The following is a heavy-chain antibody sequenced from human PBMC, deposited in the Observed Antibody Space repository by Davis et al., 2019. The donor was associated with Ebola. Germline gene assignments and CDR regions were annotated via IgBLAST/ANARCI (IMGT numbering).Heavy chain of an antibody. J-gene: IGHJ4*02. Sequence: GESLKISCAASGFTFSSYWMNWVRQAPGKGLEWVAVISYDGSNKYYADSVKGRFTISRDNSKNTLYLQMNSLRAEDTAVYYCARDSLRDGYPEFDYWGQGTLVTVSS. CDR2: ISYDGSNK. V-gene: IGHV3-30-3*01. CDR1: GFTFSSYW. CDR3: ARDSLRDGYPEFDY. D-gene: IGHD5-24*01.